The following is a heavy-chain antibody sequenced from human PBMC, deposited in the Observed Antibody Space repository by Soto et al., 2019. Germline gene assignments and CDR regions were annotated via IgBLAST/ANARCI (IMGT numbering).Heavy chain of an antibody. CDR1: GGSFSNDY. Sequence: SETLSLTCFISGGSFSNDYWTWIRQSPGKGLERIGYIFHTGITDYTPCVKSRVTISIDKSRNLFSLNFSSVTAADTAVYYRARDRYFYDSRGYYRTLDSWGQGTLVTV. CDR2: IFHTGIT. CDR3: ARDRYFYDSRGYYRTLDS. V-gene: IGHV4-59*01. D-gene: IGHD3-22*01. J-gene: IGHJ5*01.